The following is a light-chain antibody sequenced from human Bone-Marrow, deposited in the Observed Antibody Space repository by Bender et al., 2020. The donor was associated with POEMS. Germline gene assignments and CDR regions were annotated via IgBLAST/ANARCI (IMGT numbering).Light chain of an antibody. CDR2: EDT. V-gene: IGLV2-23*01. J-gene: IGLJ3*02. CDR3: CSYAGNFIWV. CDR1: SSDVGSYNL. Sequence: QSALTQPASVSGSPGQSITISCTGTSSDVGSYNLVSWYQQHPGKAPKLMIYEDTKRPSGVSNRFSGSKSANTASLTISGLQAEDEADYYCCSYAGNFIWVFGGGTKLTVL.